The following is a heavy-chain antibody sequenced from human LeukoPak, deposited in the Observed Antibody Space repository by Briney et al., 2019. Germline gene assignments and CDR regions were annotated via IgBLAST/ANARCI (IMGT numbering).Heavy chain of an antibody. CDR2: IKGDGIST. CDR3: AKDHYWSIDY. V-gene: IGHV3-74*01. D-gene: IGHD3-3*01. Sequence: GGSLRLSCAASGFDFSSNWMHWVRHAPGQGLVWVSRIKGDGISTNYADSVKGRFTISGDIAKNTLYLQMNSLRAEDTGVYYCAKDHYWSIDYWGRGTLVTVS. J-gene: IGHJ4*02. CDR1: GFDFSSNW.